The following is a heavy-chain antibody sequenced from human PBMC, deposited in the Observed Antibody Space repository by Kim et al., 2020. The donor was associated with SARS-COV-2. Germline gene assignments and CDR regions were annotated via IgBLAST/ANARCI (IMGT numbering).Heavy chain of an antibody. Sequence: ASVKVSCKASGYTFTSYGISWVRQAPGQGLEWMGWISAYNGNTNYAQKLQGRVTMTTDTSTSTAYMELRSLRSDDTAVYYCARGRTPYYYDSSGYYSFDAFDIWGQGTMVTVSS. CDR3: ARGRTPYYYDSSGYYSFDAFDI. J-gene: IGHJ3*02. CDR2: ISAYNGNT. V-gene: IGHV1-18*01. D-gene: IGHD3-22*01. CDR1: GYTFTSYG.